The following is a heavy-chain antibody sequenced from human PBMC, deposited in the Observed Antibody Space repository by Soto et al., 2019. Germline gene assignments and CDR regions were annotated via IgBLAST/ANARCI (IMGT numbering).Heavy chain of an antibody. D-gene: IGHD2-15*01. Sequence: ASVKVSCKASGYTFASYAISWMRQAPGQGLEWMGIINASGGNTNYAQKFQGRVTMTRDTSTSTVYMELSSLRSEDTAVYYCARVYCSGGSCYSIDYWGQGTLVTVSS. CDR1: GYTFASYA. CDR3: ARVYCSGGSCYSIDY. V-gene: IGHV1-46*03. J-gene: IGHJ4*02. CDR2: INASGGNT.